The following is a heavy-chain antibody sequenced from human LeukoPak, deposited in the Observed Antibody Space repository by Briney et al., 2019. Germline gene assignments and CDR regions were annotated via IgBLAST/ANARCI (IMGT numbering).Heavy chain of an antibody. CDR3: AKSIEYCGADCYGYFDL. CDR1: GYTFTGYY. CDR2: INPNSGAT. D-gene: IGHD2-21*02. Sequence: ASVKVSCKPSGYTFTGYYMHWVRQAPGQRLEWMGRINPNSGATNYAQKSQGRVTMTRDTSISTAYMELTTLRSDDTAVYYCAKSIEYCGADCYGYFDLWGRGTLVTVSS. J-gene: IGHJ2*01. V-gene: IGHV1-2*06.